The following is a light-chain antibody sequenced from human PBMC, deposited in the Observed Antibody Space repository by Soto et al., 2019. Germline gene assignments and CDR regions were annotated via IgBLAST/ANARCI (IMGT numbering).Light chain of an antibody. J-gene: IGKJ4*01. CDR2: LGS. CDR1: QSLLYSNGYNY. Sequence: ENVMTQSPLSLPVTPGEPASISCRSSQSLLYSNGYNYLDWYLQKPGQSPQLLIYLGSNRASGVXDXXSGSGSGTDFTLKISRVEAEDVGVYYCMQALQTPPTFGGGTKVEIK. V-gene: IGKV2-28*01. CDR3: MQALQTPPT.